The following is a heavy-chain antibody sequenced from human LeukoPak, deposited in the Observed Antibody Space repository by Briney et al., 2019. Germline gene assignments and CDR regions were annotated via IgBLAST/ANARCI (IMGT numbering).Heavy chain of an antibody. CDR1: GFTFSTYG. V-gene: IGHV3-33*08. J-gene: IGHJ4*02. D-gene: IGHD1-7*01. CDR2: IRPDGSHI. Sequence: GGSLRLSCVASGFTFSTYGMSWVRQAPGKGLEWVAVIRPDGSHISYVDPVKGRFTISRDNSNNMLYLQMSSLRAEDTALYYCLREVDWKYAFDYWGRGTLVTVSS. CDR3: LREVDWKYAFDY.